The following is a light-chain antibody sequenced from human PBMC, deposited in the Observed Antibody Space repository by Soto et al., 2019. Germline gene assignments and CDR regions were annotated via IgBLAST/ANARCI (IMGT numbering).Light chain of an antibody. CDR1: SSDVGGYDH. CDR3: SSYSISTADL. Sequence: QSVLTQPASVSGSPGQSITISCTGTSSDVGGYDHVSWYQLHPGKAPKLMVFEVSNRPSGVSYRFSGSKSGNTASLTISGLQAEDEADYFCSSYSISTADLFGTGTKATVL. V-gene: IGLV2-14*01. CDR2: EVS. J-gene: IGLJ1*01.